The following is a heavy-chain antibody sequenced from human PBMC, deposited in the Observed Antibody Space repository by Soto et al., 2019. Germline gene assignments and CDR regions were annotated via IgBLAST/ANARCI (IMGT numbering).Heavy chain of an antibody. CDR3: AKDLVTGWYAIDY. V-gene: IGHV3-30*18. D-gene: IGHD6-19*01. Sequence: GESLKISCAASGFTFSSYGMHWVRQAPGKGLEWVAVISYDGSNKYYADSVKGRFTISRDNSKNTLYLQMNSLRAEDTAVYYCAKDLVTGWYAIDYWGQGTLVTVSS. J-gene: IGHJ4*02. CDR2: ISYDGSNK. CDR1: GFTFSSYG.